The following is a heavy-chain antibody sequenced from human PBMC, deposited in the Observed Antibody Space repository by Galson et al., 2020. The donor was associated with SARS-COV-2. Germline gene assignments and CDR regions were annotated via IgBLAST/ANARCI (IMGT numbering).Heavy chain of an antibody. CDR1: GYSISSGFY. CDR3: ARRSGFYDGRGSRYYMDV. V-gene: IGHV4-38-2*02. D-gene: IGHD3-22*01. J-gene: IGHJ6*03. CDR2: IYHNGNT. Sequence: SETLYLTCSVSGYSISSGFYWAWIRQPPGEGLEWIGTIYHNGNTYFNPSLKSRVTISVDTSKNQFSLKLNSVTAADTAVYYCARRSGFYDGRGSRYYMDVWGQGTTVTVSS.